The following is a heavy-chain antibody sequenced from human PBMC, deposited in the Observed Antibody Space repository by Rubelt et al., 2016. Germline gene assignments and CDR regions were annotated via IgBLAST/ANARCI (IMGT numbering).Heavy chain of an antibody. Sequence: EVQLLESGGGLVQPGGSLRLSCAASGFTFEDYSMHWVRQVPGKGLEWVSFITWDGATTYYADSVKGRFTISRDKSKNSLYLKMDSLRSEDTALYYCTKESDPNGYYAMDVWGPGTTVTVSS. CDR2: ITWDGATT. V-gene: IGHV3-43*01. CDR3: TKESDPNGYYAMDV. J-gene: IGHJ6*02. CDR1: GFTFEDYS. D-gene: IGHD3-16*01.